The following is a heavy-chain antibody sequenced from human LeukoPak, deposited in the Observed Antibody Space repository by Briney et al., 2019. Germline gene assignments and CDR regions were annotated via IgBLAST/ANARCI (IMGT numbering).Heavy chain of an antibody. CDR3: ARDGYSGNDGI. CDR1: GGSISSYY. D-gene: IGHD5-12*01. Sequence: SETLSLTCTVSGGSISSYYWSWIRQPPGKGLEWIGYIYHSGCTNHNPSLKSPVTISVDTSKNQFSLQLSSVTAAGTAVYYCARDGYSGNDGIWGQGTLVTDSS. J-gene: IGHJ4*02. V-gene: IGHV4-59*01. CDR2: IYHSGCT.